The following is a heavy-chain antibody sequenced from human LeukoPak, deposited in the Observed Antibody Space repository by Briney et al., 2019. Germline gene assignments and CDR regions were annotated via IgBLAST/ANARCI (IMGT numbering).Heavy chain of an antibody. CDR1: GYSFTTYW. V-gene: IGHV5-51*01. J-gene: IGHJ6*03. CDR3: ARGFYGGYYYYYYMDV. CDR2: IYPGDSDT. D-gene: IGHD4/OR15-4a*01. Sequence: GESLKISCKGSGYSFTTYWIGWVRQLPGKGLEWMGIIYPGDSDTRYSPSFQGQVTISADRSISTAYLQWSSLKASDTAMYYCARGFYGGYYYYYYMDVWGKGTTVTVSS.